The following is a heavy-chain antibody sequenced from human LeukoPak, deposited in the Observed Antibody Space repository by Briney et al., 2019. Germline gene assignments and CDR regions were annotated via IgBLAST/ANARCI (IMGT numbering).Heavy chain of an antibody. CDR1: GYTFTSYG. J-gene: IGHJ4*02. CDR3: ARDSSRDDFWSPYYFDY. D-gene: IGHD3-3*01. CDR2: IIPIFGTA. V-gene: IGHV1-69*13. Sequence: GASVKVSCKASGYTFTSYGISWVRQAPGQGLEWMGGIIPIFGTANYAQKFQGRVTITADESTSTAYMELSSLRSEDTAVYYCARDSSRDDFWSPYYFDYLSPGTLVTVSS.